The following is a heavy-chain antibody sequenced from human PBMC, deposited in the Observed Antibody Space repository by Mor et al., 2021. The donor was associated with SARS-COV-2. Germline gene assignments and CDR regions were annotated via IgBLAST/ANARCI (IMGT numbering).Heavy chain of an antibody. CDR2: DDK. D-gene: IGHD6-13*01. V-gene: IGHV2-5*01. J-gene: IGHJ3*02. Sequence: DDKRYSPSLNSRLTITKDTSKNQVVLTMTNMDPVDTGTYYCAHRLLASSSWYDAFDIWGQGTMVTVSS. CDR3: AHRLLASSSWYDAFDI.